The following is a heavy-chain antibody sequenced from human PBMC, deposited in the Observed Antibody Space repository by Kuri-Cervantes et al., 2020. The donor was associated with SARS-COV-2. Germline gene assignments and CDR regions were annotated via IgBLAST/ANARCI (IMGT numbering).Heavy chain of an antibody. Sequence: ASVKVSCKASGYTFSDYYMYWVRQAPGQGLEWMGWINPNSGGTNYAQNFQGWVTMTRDTSISTAYMELSRLRSDDTAVYYCARGMVRGVIQYYYYGMDVWGQGTTVTVSS. CDR3: ARGMVRGVIQYYYYGMDV. CDR2: INPNSGGT. CDR1: GYTFSDYY. V-gene: IGHV1-2*04. D-gene: IGHD3-10*01. J-gene: IGHJ6*02.